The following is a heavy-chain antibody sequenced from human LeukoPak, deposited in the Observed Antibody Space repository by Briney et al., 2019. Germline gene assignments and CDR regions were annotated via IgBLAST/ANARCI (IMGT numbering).Heavy chain of an antibody. CDR1: GGSISSSSYY. Sequence: SETLSLTCTVSGGSISSSSYYWGWIRQPPGTGLEWIGSIYYSGSTYYNPSLKSRVTISVDTSKNQFSLKLSSVTAADTAVYYCARWYSGYDPKPLDYWGQGTLVTVSS. CDR2: IYYSGST. V-gene: IGHV4-39*01. J-gene: IGHJ4*02. D-gene: IGHD5-12*01. CDR3: ARWYSGYDPKPLDY.